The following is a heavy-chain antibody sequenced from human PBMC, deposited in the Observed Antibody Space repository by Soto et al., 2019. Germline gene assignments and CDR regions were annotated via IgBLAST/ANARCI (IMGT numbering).Heavy chain of an antibody. CDR3: ARLKIDGDYVQAYDY. J-gene: IGHJ4*02. V-gene: IGHV1-3*01. CDR2: INAGNGNT. D-gene: IGHD4-17*01. CDR1: GYTFTSYA. Sequence: QVQLVQSGAEVKKPGASVKVSCKASGYTFTSYAMHWVRQAPGQRLEWMGWINAGNGNTKYSQKFQGRVTITRDTSASTAYMELSSLRDEDTVVYYCARLKIDGDYVQAYDYLSQVTLVTVSS.